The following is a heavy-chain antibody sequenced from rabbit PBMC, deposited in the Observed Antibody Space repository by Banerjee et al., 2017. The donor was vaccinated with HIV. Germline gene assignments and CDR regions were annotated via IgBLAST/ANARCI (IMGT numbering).Heavy chain of an antibody. Sequence: QEQLKETGGSLVQPGGSLTLSCKASGFDFSAYYMSWVRQAPGKGLEWIACINTNSGNAVYASWAKGRFTISKTSSTTVTLQMTSLTAADTATYFCARDLAGVIGWNLNLWGQGTLVTVS. D-gene: IGHD4-1*01. CDR1: GFDFSAYYM. CDR2: INTNSGNA. CDR3: ARDLAGVIGWNLNL. V-gene: IGHV1S45*01. J-gene: IGHJ4*01.